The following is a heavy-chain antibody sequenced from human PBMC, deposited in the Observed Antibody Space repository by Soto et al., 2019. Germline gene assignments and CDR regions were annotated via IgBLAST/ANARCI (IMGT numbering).Heavy chain of an antibody. J-gene: IGHJ3*02. CDR3: AGEGGSGYDLWAFDAFDI. CDR1: GGTFSSYA. Sequence: QVQLVQSGAEVKKPGSSVKVSCKASGGTFSSYAISWVRQAPGQGLEWMGGIIPIFGTANYAQKFQGRVTSTAGESTSTASMELSSLRSEDTAVYYCAGEGGSGYDLWAFDAFDIWGQGTMVTVSS. V-gene: IGHV1-69*12. D-gene: IGHD5-12*01. CDR2: IIPIFGTA.